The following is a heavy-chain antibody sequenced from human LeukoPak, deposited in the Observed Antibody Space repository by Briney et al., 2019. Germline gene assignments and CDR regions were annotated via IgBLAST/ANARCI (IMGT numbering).Heavy chain of an antibody. J-gene: IGHJ4*02. CDR1: GFTFSDYD. CDR3: ARVAKERVGGVYYFDY. D-gene: IGHD1-1*01. V-gene: IGHV3-13*01. CDR2: IGTAGDT. Sequence: GGSLRLSCAASGFTFSDYDMHWVRQVTGKGLEWVSAIGTAGDTYYTGSVKGRFTISRENAKNSLYLQMNSLRAGDTAVYYCARVAKERVGGVYYFDYWGQGTLVTVSS.